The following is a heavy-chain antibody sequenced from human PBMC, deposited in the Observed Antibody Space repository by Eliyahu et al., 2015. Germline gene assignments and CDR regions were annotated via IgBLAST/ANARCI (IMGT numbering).Heavy chain of an antibody. CDR1: GGTFSSYA. V-gene: IGHV1-69*01. CDR2: IIPIFGTA. D-gene: IGHD1-20*01. J-gene: IGHJ6*02. CDR3: ARDGDGAWSYNWNPSALSYGMDV. Sequence: QVQLVQSGAEVKKPGSSVKVSCKASGGTFSSYANSXVRXAPGQGLEWXGGIIPIFGTANYAQKFQGRVTITADESTSTAYMELSSLRSEDTAVYYCARDGDGAWSYNWNPSALSYGMDVWGQGTTVTVSS.